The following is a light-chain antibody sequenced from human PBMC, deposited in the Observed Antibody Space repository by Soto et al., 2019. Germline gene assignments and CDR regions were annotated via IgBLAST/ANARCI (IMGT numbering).Light chain of an antibody. Sequence: DIQLTQSPSSLSAQVGDRVTITCRTSQNINNFLKWHRQRPGEAPELLIYGASGLRGGVSPRFSGSGSGTDFTLTISGLDPEECEADDCQQTFRTPPWTLVQGT. CDR3: QQTFRTPPWT. CDR2: GAS. J-gene: IGKJ1*01. V-gene: IGKV1-39*01. CDR1: QNINNF.